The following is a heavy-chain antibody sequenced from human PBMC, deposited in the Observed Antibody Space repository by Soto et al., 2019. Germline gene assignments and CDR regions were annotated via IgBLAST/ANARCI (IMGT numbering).Heavy chain of an antibody. J-gene: IGHJ6*02. D-gene: IGHD3-9*01. CDR1: GGTFSSYA. CDR2: IIPIFGTA. CDR3: ARAFLINYDILTGYYEDYYYYGMDV. Sequence: QVQLVQSGAEVKKPGSSVKVSCKASGGTFSSYAISWVRQAPGQGLEWLGGIIPIFGTANYAQKFQGRVTITADESTSTAYMELSSLRSGDTAVYYCARAFLINYDILTGYYEDYYYYGMDVWGQGTTVTVSS. V-gene: IGHV1-69*01.